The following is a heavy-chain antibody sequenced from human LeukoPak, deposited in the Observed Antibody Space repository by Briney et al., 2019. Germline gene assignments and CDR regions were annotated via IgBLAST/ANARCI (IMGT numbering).Heavy chain of an antibody. CDR1: VGSIGTFY. J-gene: IGHJ4*02. D-gene: IGHD6-13*01. CDR3: ARQVAATAPVGY. CDR2: VYYNVNT. V-gene: IGHV4-59*08. Sequence: SETLSLTCTLSVGSIGTFYWSWIRQPPRKRLWKSWDVYYNVNTHYNPSLKSRVTIPLYTSKPQFSLNKTPLTAADTAVYYCARQVAATAPVGYWGQGTLVTVSS.